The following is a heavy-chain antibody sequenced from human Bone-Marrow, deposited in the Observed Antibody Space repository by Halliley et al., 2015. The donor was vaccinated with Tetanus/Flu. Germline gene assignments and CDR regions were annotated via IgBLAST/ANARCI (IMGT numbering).Heavy chain of an antibody. Sequence: SLRLSCAASGFTFSNYVMTWVRQAPGKGLEWVSAITGSGGDTYYADSVKGRFSISRDKSKSTVSLQMRGLRGEDTAVYYCAKFAGGIDSGDLWRNGMDVWGQVTPVTVSS. CDR1: GFTFSNYV. CDR2: ITGSGGDT. V-gene: IGHV3-23*01. CDR3: AKFAGGIDSGDLWRNGMDV. J-gene: IGHJ6*02. D-gene: IGHD3-10*01.